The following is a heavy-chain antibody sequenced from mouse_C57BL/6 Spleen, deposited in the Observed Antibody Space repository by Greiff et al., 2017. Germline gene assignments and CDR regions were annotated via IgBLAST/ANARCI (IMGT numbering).Heavy chain of an antibody. J-gene: IGHJ1*03. Sequence: VQLQQSGAELVRPGASVKLSCKASGYTFTDYYINCVKQRPGPGLEWIARIYPGSGNTYYNEKFKGKATLTAEKSSSTAYMQLSSLTSEDSAVXVCAREVYYGNYRRYFDVWGTGTTVTVAS. V-gene: IGHV1-76*01. CDR2: IYPGSGNT. D-gene: IGHD2-1*01. CDR3: AREVYYGNYRRYFDV. CDR1: GYTFTDYY.